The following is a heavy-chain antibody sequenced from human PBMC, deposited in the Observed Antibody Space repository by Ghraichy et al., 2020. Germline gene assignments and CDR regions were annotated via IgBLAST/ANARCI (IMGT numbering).Heavy chain of an antibody. Sequence: SQTLSLTCTVSGGSISSGDYYWSWIHQPPGKGLEWIGYIYYSGRTYYNPSLQSRVTISVDTSKNQFSLKLSSVTAADTAVYYCARAPGYCSGGSCFRPFDDWGQGTLVTVSS. CDR2: IYYSGRT. V-gene: IGHV4-30-4*01. J-gene: IGHJ4*02. CDR1: GGSISSGDYY. CDR3: ARAPGYCSGGSCFRPFDD. D-gene: IGHD2-15*01.